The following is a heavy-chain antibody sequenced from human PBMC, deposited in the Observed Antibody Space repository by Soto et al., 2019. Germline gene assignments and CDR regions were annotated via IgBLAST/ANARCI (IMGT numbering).Heavy chain of an antibody. D-gene: IGHD3-10*02. CDR2: ISYDGSNK. Sequence: PGGSLRLSCAASGFTFSSYGMHWVRQAPGKGLEWVAVISYDGSNKYYADSVKGRFTISRDNSKNTLYLQMNSLRAEDTAVYYCAKASITMYDYFDYWGQGTLVTVS. CDR3: AKASITMYDYFDY. J-gene: IGHJ4*02. CDR1: GFTFSSYG. V-gene: IGHV3-30*18.